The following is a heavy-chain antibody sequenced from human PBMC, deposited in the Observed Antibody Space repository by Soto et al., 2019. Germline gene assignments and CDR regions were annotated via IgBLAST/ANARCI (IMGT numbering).Heavy chain of an antibody. CDR2: ITPYNGNT. CDR3: ARISARQNDFDV. Sequence: QVQLVQSGAEVKNPGASVKVSCQASNYLFGAFGISWVRQAPGQGLEWMGWITPYNGNTHYAEKFQDRVTMTADKSTTTAYMEVRRLTSDDTDVYFCARISARQNDFDVWGQGTLVTVSS. CDR1: NYLFGAFG. J-gene: IGHJ3*01. V-gene: IGHV1-18*01.